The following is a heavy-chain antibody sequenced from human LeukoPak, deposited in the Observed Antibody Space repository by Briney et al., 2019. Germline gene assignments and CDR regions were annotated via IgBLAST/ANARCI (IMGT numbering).Heavy chain of an antibody. D-gene: IGHD4-17*01. CDR2: ISSSSSYI. J-gene: IGHJ3*02. CDR3: ASPSPGDYGDYFRAFDI. V-gene: IGHV3-21*01. CDR1: GFTFSSYS. Sequence: GGSLTLSCAVSGFTFSSYSMNWVRHAPGKGLEWVSSISSSSSYISYANSVKGRFTISRDNAKNSLYLQMNSLRAEDTAVYYCASPSPGDYGDYFRAFDIWGQGTMVTVSS.